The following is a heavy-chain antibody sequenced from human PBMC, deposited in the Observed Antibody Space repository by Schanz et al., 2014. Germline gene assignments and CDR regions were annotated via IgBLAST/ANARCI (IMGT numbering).Heavy chain of an antibody. CDR2: ISAYNGNT. J-gene: IGHJ5*02. CDR3: AKAEYDILTGSYSRLDP. CDR1: GYTFTSYG. D-gene: IGHD3-9*01. Sequence: VQLVQSGAEAKKPGASVKVSCKAPGYTFTSYGISWVRQAPGQGLEWMGWISAYNGNTKYPQKLQGTVTMTADTSTDTAYMKLRSLRSDDTDEYYCAKAEYDILTGSYSRLDPWGQGTLVAVSS. V-gene: IGHV1-18*01.